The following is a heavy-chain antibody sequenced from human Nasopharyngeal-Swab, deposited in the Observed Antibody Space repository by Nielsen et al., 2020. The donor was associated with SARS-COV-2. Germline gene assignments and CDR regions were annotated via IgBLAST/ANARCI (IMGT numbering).Heavy chain of an antibody. CDR1: GGSISSYY. Sequence: SETLSLTCSVSGGSISSYYWSWIRQPPGRGLECIRYISYTGSTNSNPSLKSRVTISVDTSKNQFSLKLTSVTAADTAVYYCATINTSSPPNYYYYMDVWGKGTTVTVSS. J-gene: IGHJ6*03. CDR2: ISYTGST. V-gene: IGHV4-59*12. D-gene: IGHD6-6*01. CDR3: ATINTSSPPNYYYYMDV.